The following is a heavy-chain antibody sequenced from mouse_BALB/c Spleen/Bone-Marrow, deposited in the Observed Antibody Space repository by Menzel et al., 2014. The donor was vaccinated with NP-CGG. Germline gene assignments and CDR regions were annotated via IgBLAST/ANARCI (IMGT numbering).Heavy chain of an antibody. CDR3: ARHSGGNYGYAMDY. Sequence: VQLQQSGPGLVAPSQSLSITCTISGFSLXSYGVHWVRQPPGKGLEWLVVIWSDGSTTYNSALKSRLSISKDNSKSQVFLKMNSLQTDDTAMYYCARHSGGNYGYAMDYWGQGTSVTVSS. J-gene: IGHJ4*01. D-gene: IGHD2-1*01. V-gene: IGHV2-6-1*01. CDR1: GFSLXSYG. CDR2: IWSDGST.